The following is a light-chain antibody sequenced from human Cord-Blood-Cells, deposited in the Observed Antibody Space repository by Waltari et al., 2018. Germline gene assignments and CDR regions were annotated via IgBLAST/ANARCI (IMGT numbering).Light chain of an antibody. CDR1: QSVSSSY. J-gene: IGKJ5*01. CDR2: GAS. CDR3: QQYGSSLIT. Sequence: EIVLTQSPGTMSLSPGERATLSCRASQSVSSSYLAWYKQKPGQAPRLLIYGASSRATGIPDRFSGSGSGTDFTLPISRLEPEDFAVYYCQQYGSSLITFGQGTRLEIK. V-gene: IGKV3-20*01.